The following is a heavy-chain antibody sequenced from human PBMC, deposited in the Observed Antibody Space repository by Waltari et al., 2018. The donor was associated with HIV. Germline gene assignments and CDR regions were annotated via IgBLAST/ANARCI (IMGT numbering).Heavy chain of an antibody. D-gene: IGHD6-19*01. CDR1: GGSISSSSYY. CDR3: ARRRDSSGWESSVVDY. V-gene: IGHV4-39*01. CDR2: IYYSGST. Sequence: QLQLQESGPGLVKPSETLSLTCTVSGGSISSSSYYWGWIRQPPGKGLEWIGSIYYSGSTYYNPSLKSRVTISVDTSKNQFSLKLSSVTAADTAVYYCARRRDSSGWESSVVDYWGQGTLVTVSS. J-gene: IGHJ4*02.